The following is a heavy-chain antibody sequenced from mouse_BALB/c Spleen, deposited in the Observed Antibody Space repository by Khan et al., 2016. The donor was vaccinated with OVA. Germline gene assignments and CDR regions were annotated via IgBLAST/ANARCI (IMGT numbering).Heavy chain of an antibody. V-gene: IGHV1-61*01. CDR2: IHPSDSET. J-gene: IGHJ3*01. CDR3: TRGKFFTTSAEDPWFAY. Sequence: QVQLQQSGAELVRPGASVKLSCKASGYSFNIYWMHWVKRRPGQGLEWIGMIHPSDSETRLNQKFKDKAILTVDKSSSTAYMQLSSPTSEDSAVXYCTRGKFFTTSAEDPWFAYWGQGTLVTVSA. CDR1: GYSFNIYW. D-gene: IGHD1-2*01.